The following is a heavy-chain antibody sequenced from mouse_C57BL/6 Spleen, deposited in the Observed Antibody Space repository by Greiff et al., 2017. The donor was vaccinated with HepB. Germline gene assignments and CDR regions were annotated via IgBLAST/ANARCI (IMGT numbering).Heavy chain of an antibody. D-gene: IGHD2-10*01. Sequence: EVHLVESGGGLVKPGGSLKLSCAASGFTFSDYGMHWVRQAPEKGLEWVAYISSGSSTIYYADTVKGRFTISRDNAKNTLFLQMTSLRSEDTAMYYCARGLLLYYAMDYWGQGTSVTVSS. CDR1: GFTFSDYG. J-gene: IGHJ4*01. CDR3: ARGLLLYYAMDY. CDR2: ISSGSSTI. V-gene: IGHV5-17*01.